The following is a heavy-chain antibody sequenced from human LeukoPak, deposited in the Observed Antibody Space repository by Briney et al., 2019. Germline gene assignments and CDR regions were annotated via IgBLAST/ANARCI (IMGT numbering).Heavy chain of an antibody. Sequence: PVASVKVSCKASGYTFTKYVAHWVRQAPGQRPEWMGWINAGNGDTKYSQNFQDRVTITRDTSANTAYMELSSLTSEDTALYYCARDDCGDTCYPGGYWGQGTLGTVSS. CDR1: GYTFTKYV. V-gene: IGHV1-3*01. CDR2: INAGNGDT. J-gene: IGHJ4*02. CDR3: ARDDCGDTCYPGGY. D-gene: IGHD2-21*01.